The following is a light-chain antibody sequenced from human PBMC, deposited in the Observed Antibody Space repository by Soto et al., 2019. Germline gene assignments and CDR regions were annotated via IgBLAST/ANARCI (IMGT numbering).Light chain of an antibody. Sequence: QMTQSPASMSASVGYRVALTCRASQGITDYLAWYQQKPGKVPKLLIYGASTLQSGVPSRFSGSGSGTDFTLTISSLQPEDVATYCCQKYNSAPLTFGGGTKVDI. V-gene: IGKV1-27*01. CDR1: QGITDY. CDR2: GAS. J-gene: IGKJ4*01. CDR3: QKYNSAPLT.